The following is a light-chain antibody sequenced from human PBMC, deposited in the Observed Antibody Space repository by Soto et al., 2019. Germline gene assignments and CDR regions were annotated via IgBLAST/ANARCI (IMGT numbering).Light chain of an antibody. CDR2: EVI. CDR3: TSSPSSNTFV. CDR1: NSDVNY. V-gene: IGLV2-14*01. J-gene: IGLJ1*01. Sequence: QSVLTQPASVSGAPGQSITISCTGTNSDVNYVSWHQQHPGKAPKLMIYEVINRSSGVSTRFSGSKSGNTASLTISGLQAEEEADYYCTSSPSSNTFVFGSGTKVTVL.